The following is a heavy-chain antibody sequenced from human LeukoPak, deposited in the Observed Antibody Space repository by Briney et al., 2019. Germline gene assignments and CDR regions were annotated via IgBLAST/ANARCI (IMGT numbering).Heavy chain of an antibody. J-gene: IGHJ3*02. CDR1: GGTFSSYA. Sequence: SVKVSCKASGGTFSSYAISWVGQAPGQGLEWMGRIIPIFGTANYAQKFQGRVTITTDESTSTAYMELSSLRSEDTAVYYCARDRIVVVTAIPYAFDIWGQGTMVTVSS. V-gene: IGHV1-69*05. CDR3: ARDRIVVVTAIPYAFDI. D-gene: IGHD2-21*02. CDR2: IIPIFGTA.